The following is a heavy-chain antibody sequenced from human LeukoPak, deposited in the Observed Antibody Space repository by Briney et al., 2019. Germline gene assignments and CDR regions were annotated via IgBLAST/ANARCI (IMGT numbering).Heavy chain of an antibody. CDR3: ARENCTNGVCYKQLDY. Sequence: ASVKVSCKASGYTFTGYYMHWVRKAPGQGLEWMGWINPNSGGTNYAQKFQGRVTMTRDTSISTAYMELSRLRSDDTAVYYCARENCTNGVCYKQLDYWGQGTLVTVSS. V-gene: IGHV1-2*02. D-gene: IGHD2-8*01. CDR1: GYTFTGYY. CDR2: INPNSGGT. J-gene: IGHJ4*02.